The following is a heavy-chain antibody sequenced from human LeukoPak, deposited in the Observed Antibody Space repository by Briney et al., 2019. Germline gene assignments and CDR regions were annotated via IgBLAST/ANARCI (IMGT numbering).Heavy chain of an antibody. D-gene: IGHD6-13*01. V-gene: IGHV3-15*01. CDR2: IKSKSDGGTT. CDR1: GFTVTNVW. J-gene: IGHJ4*02. CDR3: TTTADGLV. Sequence: GGSLRLSCAASGFTVTNVWMNWVRQAPGKGLEWVGHIKSKSDGGTTDYAAPVKGRFTISRDDSKSVLYLQMDSLSTEDTAVYYCTTTADGLVWGQGTQVTVPS.